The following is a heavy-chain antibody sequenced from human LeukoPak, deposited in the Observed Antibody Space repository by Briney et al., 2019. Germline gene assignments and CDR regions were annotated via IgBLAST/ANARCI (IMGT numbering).Heavy chain of an antibody. CDR2: IHYDGSNN. D-gene: IGHD1-26*01. CDR3: ARDPYSGSYGDSYYYYMDV. CDR1: GFTFSSYA. J-gene: IGHJ6*03. V-gene: IGHV3-30*02. Sequence: PGGSLRLSCAASGFTFSSYAMHWVRQAPGKGLEWVAFIHYDGSNNYYADSVKGRFTISRDNSKNTLYLQMNTLRADDTAVYYCARDPYSGSYGDSYYYYMDVWGKGTTVTISS.